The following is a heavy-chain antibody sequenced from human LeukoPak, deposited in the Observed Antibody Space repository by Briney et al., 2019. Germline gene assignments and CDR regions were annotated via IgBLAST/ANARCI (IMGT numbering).Heavy chain of an antibody. CDR3: ARVRYSYGYNYYYYMDV. J-gene: IGHJ6*03. CDR1: GFTFDDYG. Sequence: GGSLRLSCAASGFTFDDYGMSWVRQAPGKGLEWVSGINWNGGSTGYADSVKGRFTISRDNAKNSLYLQMNSLGAEDTALYYCARVRYSYGYNYYYYMDVWGKGTTVTVSS. D-gene: IGHD5-18*01. CDR2: INWNGGST. V-gene: IGHV3-20*04.